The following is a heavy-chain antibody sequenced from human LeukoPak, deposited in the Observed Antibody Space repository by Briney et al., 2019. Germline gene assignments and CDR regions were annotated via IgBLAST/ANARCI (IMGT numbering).Heavy chain of an antibody. D-gene: IGHD2-2*03. CDR2: ISSSSTYL. Sequence: GGSLRLSCAASGFTFSSYNMNWVRQAPGKGLEWVSSISSSSTYLFYADSVKGRFTISRDNAKNSLYLQMSSLRAEDTAVYYCARDLAIVVVPASWFDPWGQGTLVTVSS. J-gene: IGHJ5*02. CDR3: ARDLAIVVVPASWFDP. CDR1: GFTFSSYN. V-gene: IGHV3-21*01.